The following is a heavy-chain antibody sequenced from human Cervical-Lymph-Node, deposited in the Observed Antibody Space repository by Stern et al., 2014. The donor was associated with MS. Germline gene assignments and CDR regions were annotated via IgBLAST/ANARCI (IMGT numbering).Heavy chain of an antibody. Sequence: QVQLQESGPGLVKPSETLSLTCTVSGGSISSYYWSWIRQPPGKGLEWIGYISYSGSTNYIPSLKSRVTLSVGTSKNPFSLQLSSVTAADTAVYYCTMAVSSSSGLFDYWGQGTLVTVSS. D-gene: IGHD6-6*01. J-gene: IGHJ4*02. V-gene: IGHV4-59*08. CDR3: TMAVSSSSGLFDY. CDR1: GGSISSYY. CDR2: ISYSGST.